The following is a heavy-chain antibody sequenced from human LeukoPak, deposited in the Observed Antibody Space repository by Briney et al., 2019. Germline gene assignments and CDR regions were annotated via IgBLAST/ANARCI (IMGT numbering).Heavy chain of an antibody. CDR2: TSRNVAVT. V-gene: IGHV3-43*01. CDR1: APIFDDYS. Sequence: GQCLTLSCAPSAPIFDDYSMHWVRQPAGEGLEWVSLTSRNVAVTKYADCGRGQFTETRDNSNTSLYLKMSSLTTEDTGLYYCAKGPTIPPYYPSGSYYETKAQFDVWGQGTLVTVSS. CDR3: AKGPTIPPYYPSGSYYETKAQFDV. D-gene: IGHD3-10*01. J-gene: IGHJ4*02.